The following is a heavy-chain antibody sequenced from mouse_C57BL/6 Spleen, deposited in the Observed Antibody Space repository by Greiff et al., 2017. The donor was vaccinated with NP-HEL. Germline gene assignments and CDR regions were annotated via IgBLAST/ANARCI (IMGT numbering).Heavy chain of an antibody. CDR3: ARLGYGSSYYFDY. J-gene: IGHJ2*01. V-gene: IGHV1-20*01. D-gene: IGHD1-1*01. CDR2: INPYNGDT. CDR1: GYSFTGYF. Sequence: VQLKESGPELVKPGDSVKISCKASGYSFTGYFMNWVMQSHGKSLEWIGRINPYNGDTFYNQKFKGKATLTVDKSSSTAHMELRSLTSEDSAVYYCARLGYGSSYYFDYWGQGTTLTVSS.